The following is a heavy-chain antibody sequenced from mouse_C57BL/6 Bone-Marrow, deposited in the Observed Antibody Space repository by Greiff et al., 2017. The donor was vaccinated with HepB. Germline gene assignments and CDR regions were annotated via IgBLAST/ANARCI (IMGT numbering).Heavy chain of an antibody. V-gene: IGHV1-50*01. Sequence: QVQLQQPGAELVKPGASVKLSCKASGYTFTSYWMQWVKQRPGQGLEWIGEIDPSDSYTNYNQKFKGKATLNVDTSSSTAYMQLSSLTSEDSAVYYCARSDDGSAGWFAYWGQGTLVTVSA. CDR1: GYTFTSYW. CDR2: IDPSDSYT. CDR3: ARSDDGSAGWFAY. D-gene: IGHD2-3*01. J-gene: IGHJ3*01.